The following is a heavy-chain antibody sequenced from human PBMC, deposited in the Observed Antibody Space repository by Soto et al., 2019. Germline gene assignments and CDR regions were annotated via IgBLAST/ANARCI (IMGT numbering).Heavy chain of an antibody. V-gene: IGHV3-23*01. Sequence: GGSLRLSCAASGFTFSSYAMSWVRQAPGKGLEWVSAISGSGGSTYYADSVKGRFTISRDNSKNTLYLQMNSLRAEDTAVYYCYSSGWYYYGMDVWGQGTTVTVSS. D-gene: IGHD6-19*01. CDR1: GFTFSSYA. J-gene: IGHJ6*02. CDR3: YSSGWYYYGMDV. CDR2: ISGSGGST.